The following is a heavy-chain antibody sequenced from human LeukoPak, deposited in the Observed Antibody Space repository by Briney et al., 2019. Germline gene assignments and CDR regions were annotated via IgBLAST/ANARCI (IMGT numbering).Heavy chain of an antibody. J-gene: IGHJ4*02. CDR1: GFTRSSYS. V-gene: IGHV3-48*01. CDR2: ISGGSSTI. Sequence: PGGSLRLSCAASGFTRSSYSMNWVRQAPGKGLEWVSYISGGSSTIYNADSVKGRFTISRDNAKNLLYLLMDTLRAEDTAVYYCARVGSNQWLDYWGQGTLVTVSS. CDR3: ARVGSNQWLDY. D-gene: IGHD6-19*01.